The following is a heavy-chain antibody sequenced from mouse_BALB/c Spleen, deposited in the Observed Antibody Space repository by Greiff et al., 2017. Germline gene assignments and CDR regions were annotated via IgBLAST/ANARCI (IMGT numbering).Heavy chain of an antibody. V-gene: IGHV2-6-7*01. Sequence: VKLVESGPGLVAPSQSLSITCTVSGFSLTGYGVNWVRQPPGKGLEWLGMIWGDGSTDYNSALKSRLSISKDNSKSQVFLKMNSLQTDDTARYYCARGGMVTRFVYYAMDYWGQGTSVTVSS. CDR2: IWGDGST. D-gene: IGHD2-1*01. CDR3: ARGGMVTRFVYYAMDY. CDR1: GFSLTGYG. J-gene: IGHJ4*01.